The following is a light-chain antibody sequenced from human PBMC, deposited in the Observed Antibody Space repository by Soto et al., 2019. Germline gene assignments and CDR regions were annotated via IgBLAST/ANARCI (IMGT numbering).Light chain of an antibody. J-gene: IGKJ1*01. Sequence: EIVMTQSPATLSVSPGERATLSCRASQSVGSNLAWYQRKPGQAPRLLIYGASTRATGIPASFSGSGSGTEFTLTISSLQSEDFAIYFCQQYNNWPPDRTFGQGTKVEIK. CDR3: QQYNNWPPDRT. CDR2: GAS. CDR1: QSVGSN. V-gene: IGKV3-15*01.